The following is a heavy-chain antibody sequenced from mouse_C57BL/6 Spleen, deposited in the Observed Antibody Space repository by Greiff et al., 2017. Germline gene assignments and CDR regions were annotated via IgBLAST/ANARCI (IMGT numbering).Heavy chain of an antibody. CDR1: GYTFTDYY. CDR2: INPYNGGT. Sequence: EVQLHQSGPVLVKPGASVKMSCKASGYTFTDYYMNWVKQSHGKSLEWIGVINPYNGGTSYNQKFKGKATLTVDKSSSTAYMELNSLTSEDSAVYYCARIITTVVADYWGQGTTLTVSS. D-gene: IGHD1-1*01. J-gene: IGHJ2*01. CDR3: ARIITTVVADY. V-gene: IGHV1-19*01.